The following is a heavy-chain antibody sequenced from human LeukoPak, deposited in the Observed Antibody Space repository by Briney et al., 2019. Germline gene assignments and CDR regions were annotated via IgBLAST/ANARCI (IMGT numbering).Heavy chain of an antibody. D-gene: IGHD1-26*01. Sequence: PGGSLRLSCAASGFTFSSYGMHWVRQAPGKGLEWVAVISYDGSNKYYADSVKGRFTISRDNSKNTLYLQMNSLRAEDTAVYYCAKDLYSAGATAFDYGMDVWGQGITVTVSS. CDR3: AKDLYSAGATAFDYGMDV. V-gene: IGHV3-30*18. CDR1: GFTFSSYG. CDR2: ISYDGSNK. J-gene: IGHJ6*02.